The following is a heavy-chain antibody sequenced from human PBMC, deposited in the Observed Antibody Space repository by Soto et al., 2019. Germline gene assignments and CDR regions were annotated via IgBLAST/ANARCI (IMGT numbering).Heavy chain of an antibody. V-gene: IGHV4-39*01. CDR2: IYYSGST. CDR1: GDSIRSSSYY. CDR3: ARLNPAIFGVGITDYNYYYMDV. Sequence: SETLSLTCTVSGDSIRSSSYYWGWIRQPPGKGLEWIGSIYYSGSTYYSPSLKSRVTISVDTSKNQFSLKLSSVAAVDTALYYCARLNPAIFGVGITDYNYYYMDVWGKG. D-gene: IGHD3-3*01. J-gene: IGHJ6*03.